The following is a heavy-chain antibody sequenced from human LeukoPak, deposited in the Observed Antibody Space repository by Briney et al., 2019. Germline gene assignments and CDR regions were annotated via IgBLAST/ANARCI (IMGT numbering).Heavy chain of an antibody. V-gene: IGHV3-23*01. CDR1: GFTLSSYA. D-gene: IGHD6-19*01. Sequence: GGSLRLSCAASGFTLSSYAMSWVRQASGKGLEWVSAISDTGNTYHADSVKGRFTISRDSSKNALYLQMNSLRAEDTAVYYCAKDATVPGQAGRTTTKKYFDYWGQGTLVIVSS. CDR2: ISDTGNT. CDR3: AKDATVPGQAGRTTTKKYFDY. J-gene: IGHJ4*02.